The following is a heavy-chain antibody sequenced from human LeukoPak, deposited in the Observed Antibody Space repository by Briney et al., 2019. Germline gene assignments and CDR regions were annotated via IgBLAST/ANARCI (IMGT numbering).Heavy chain of an antibody. D-gene: IGHD6-19*01. CDR2: IIPIFGTA. V-gene: IGHV1-69*05. CDR1: GGTFSSYA. CDR3: ARGDSSGWFHDLDY. J-gene: IGHJ4*02. Sequence: SVKVSRKASGGTFSSYAISWVRQAPGQGLEWRGGIIPIFGTANYAQKFQGRVTITTDESTSTAYMELSSLRSEDTAVYYCARGDSSGWFHDLDYWGQGTLVTVSS.